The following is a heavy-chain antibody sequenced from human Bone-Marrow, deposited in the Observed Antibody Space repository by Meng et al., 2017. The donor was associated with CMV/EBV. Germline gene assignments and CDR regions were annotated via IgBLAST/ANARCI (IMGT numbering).Heavy chain of an antibody. Sequence: SQTLSLTCAISGDSVSNNDVAWNWIRQSPLRGLEWLGRTYYNSKWYNEYAVSVKSRIIFNADTSQNQFSLQLNSVTPEDTAVYYCAREYQLLLDAFDIWGQGTMVTVSS. D-gene: IGHD2-2*01. J-gene: IGHJ3*02. CDR1: GDSVSNNDVA. V-gene: IGHV6-1*01. CDR2: TYYNSKWYN. CDR3: AREYQLLLDAFDI.